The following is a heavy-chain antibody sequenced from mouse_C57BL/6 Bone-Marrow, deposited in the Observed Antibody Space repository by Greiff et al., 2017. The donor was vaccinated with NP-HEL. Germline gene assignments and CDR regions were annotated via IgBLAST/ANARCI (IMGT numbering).Heavy chain of an antibody. CDR2: ISSGGSYT. V-gene: IGHV5-6*01. D-gene: IGHD1-3*01. Sequence: EVKVVESGGDLVKPGGSLKLSCAASGFTFSSYGMSWVRQTPDKRLEWVATISSGGSYTYYPDSVKGRFTISRDNAKNTLYLQMSSLKSEDTAMYYCARHNFFNWYFDVWGTGTTVTVSS. J-gene: IGHJ1*03. CDR3: ARHNFFNWYFDV. CDR1: GFTFSSYG.